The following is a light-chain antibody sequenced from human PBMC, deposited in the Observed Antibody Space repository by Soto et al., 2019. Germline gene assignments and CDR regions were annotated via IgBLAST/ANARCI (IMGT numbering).Light chain of an antibody. J-gene: IGLJ3*02. Sequence: QSALTQPASVSGSPGQSITISCTGTSSDVGAYNYVSWYQQHPGKAPKLMIYEVSNRPSGVSNRFSGSKSANTASLTISGLQVEDEADYYCSSYTSSTTWVFGGGTKLTVL. CDR2: EVS. CDR3: SSYTSSTTWV. CDR1: SSDVGAYNY. V-gene: IGLV2-14*01.